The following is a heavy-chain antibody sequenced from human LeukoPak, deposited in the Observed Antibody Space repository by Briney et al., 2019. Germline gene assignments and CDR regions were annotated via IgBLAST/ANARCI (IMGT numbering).Heavy chain of an antibody. CDR2: IIPILGIA. CDR1: GGTFSSYA. J-gene: IGHJ5*02. Sequence: TSVNVSCTASGGTFSSYAISWVRQAPGQGLEWMGRIIPILGIANYAQKFQGRVTITADKSTSTAYMELSSLRSEDTAVYYCARDSARDYGSYSWFDPWGQGTLVTVSS. V-gene: IGHV1-69*04. CDR3: ARDSARDYGSYSWFDP. D-gene: IGHD4-17*01.